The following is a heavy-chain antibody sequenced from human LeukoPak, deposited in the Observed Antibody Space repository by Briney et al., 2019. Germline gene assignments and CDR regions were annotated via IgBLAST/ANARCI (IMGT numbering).Heavy chain of an antibody. CDR1: GFTFSSYS. D-gene: IGHD3-3*01. Sequence: PGGSLRLSCAASGFTFSSYSMNWVRQAPGKGLEWVSYISSSSSTIYYADSVKGRFTISRDNAKNSLYLQMNSLRAEDTAVYYCARDSANDFWSGYIGYWGQGTLVTVSS. CDR2: ISSSSSTI. J-gene: IGHJ4*02. V-gene: IGHV3-48*01. CDR3: ARDSANDFWSGYIGY.